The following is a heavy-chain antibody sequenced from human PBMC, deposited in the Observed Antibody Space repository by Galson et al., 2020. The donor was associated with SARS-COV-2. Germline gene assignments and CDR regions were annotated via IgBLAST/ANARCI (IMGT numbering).Heavy chain of an antibody. Sequence: GGSLRLSCAASGFTFDDYAMHWVRQAPGKGLEWVSGISWNSGSIGYADSVKGRFTISRDNAKNSLYLQMNSLRAEDTALYYCAKERVWFGTLTGMDVWGQGTTVTVSS. CDR3: AKERVWFGTLTGMDV. V-gene: IGHV3-9*01. CDR2: ISWNSGSI. CDR1: GFTFDDYA. J-gene: IGHJ6*02. D-gene: IGHD3-10*01.